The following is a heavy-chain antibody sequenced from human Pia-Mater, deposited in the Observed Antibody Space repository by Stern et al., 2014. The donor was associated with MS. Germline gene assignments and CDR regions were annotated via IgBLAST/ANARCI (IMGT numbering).Heavy chain of an antibody. Sequence: QVQLVQSGAEVKKPGSSVKVSCKASGGTFNVYAINWLRQAPGQGLEWMGGIIPSFGTANYAQKFQGRVTITADESTRTSSMQLSSLRYDDTAVYYCARDGRHTDNYGLDVWGQGTTVTVSS. V-gene: IGHV1-69*01. D-gene: IGHD3-9*01. CDR2: IIPSFGTA. CDR1: GGTFNVYA. J-gene: IGHJ6*02. CDR3: ARDGRHTDNYGLDV.